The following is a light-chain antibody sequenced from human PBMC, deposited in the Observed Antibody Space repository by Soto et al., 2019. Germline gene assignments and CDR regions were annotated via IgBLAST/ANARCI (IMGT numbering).Light chain of an antibody. CDR2: EVS. CDR3: SSYAGSNNVV. Sequence: QSVLTQPPSASGSPGQSVTISCTGTSSDVGAYNYVSWYQQHPSKAPKLMIYEVSKRPSGVPDRFSGSKSGNTASLTVSGLQAEDEADYYCSSYAGSNNVVFGGGTKVTVL. V-gene: IGLV2-8*01. J-gene: IGLJ2*01. CDR1: SSDVGAYNY.